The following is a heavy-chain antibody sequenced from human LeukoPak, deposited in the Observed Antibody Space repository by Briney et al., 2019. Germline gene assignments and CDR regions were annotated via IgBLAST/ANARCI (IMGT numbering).Heavy chain of an antibody. CDR3: ARHGLYRGYSGYPSSDY. CDR2: IYPGDSDT. Sequence: GESLKISCKGSGYSFTSYWIGWVRQMPGKGLEWMGIIYPGDSDTRYSPSFQGQVTISADNSISTAYLQWSRLQPSDTCMYYCARHGLYRGYSGYPSSDYWGQGTLVTVSS. CDR1: GYSFTSYW. D-gene: IGHD5-12*01. V-gene: IGHV5-51*01. J-gene: IGHJ4*02.